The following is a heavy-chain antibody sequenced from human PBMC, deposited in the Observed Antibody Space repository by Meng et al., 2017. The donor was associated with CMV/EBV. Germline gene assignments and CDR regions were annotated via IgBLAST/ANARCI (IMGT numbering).Heavy chain of an antibody. D-gene: IGHD3-3*01. Sequence: GESLKISCAASGFTFSNAWMSWVRQAPGKGLEWVGRIKSKTDGGTTDYAVPVKGRFTISRDDSKNTLYLQMNSLKTEDTAVYYCTTGGITKNGMDVWGQGTTVTVSS. V-gene: IGHV3-15*01. CDR1: GFTFSNAW. CDR3: TTGGITKNGMDV. J-gene: IGHJ6*02. CDR2: IKSKTDGGTT.